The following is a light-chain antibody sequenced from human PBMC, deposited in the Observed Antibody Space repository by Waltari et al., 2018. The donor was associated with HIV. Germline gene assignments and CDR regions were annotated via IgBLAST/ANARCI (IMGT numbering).Light chain of an antibody. Sequence: QSVLTQPPSVSGAPGQRVTISCTGSSSNIGAAYHVHWYQHLPGTPPKLLIYGNNNRPSGVPDRVSGSKSGTSASLSITGLEAEDEADYYCQSYDSSLRGYVFGTGTKVTVL. CDR2: GNN. CDR3: QSYDSSLRGYV. V-gene: IGLV1-40*01. CDR1: SSNIGAAYH. J-gene: IGLJ1*01.